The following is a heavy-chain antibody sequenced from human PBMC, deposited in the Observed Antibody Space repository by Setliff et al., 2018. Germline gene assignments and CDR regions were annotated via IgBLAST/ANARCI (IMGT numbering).Heavy chain of an antibody. CDR2: INHRGST. V-gene: IGHV4-34*01. Sequence: SETLSLTCAAYGGMFSDYHWTWIRQTPEKGLEWIGEINHRGSTNYNPSLKSRVTISIDTSKDQFSLNVNSVIAADTAVYYCARLRGIAVPGAPKYYSPGYWGQGTLVTVSS. J-gene: IGHJ4*02. D-gene: IGHD6-19*01. CDR1: GGMFSDYH. CDR3: ARLRGIAVPGAPKYYSPGY.